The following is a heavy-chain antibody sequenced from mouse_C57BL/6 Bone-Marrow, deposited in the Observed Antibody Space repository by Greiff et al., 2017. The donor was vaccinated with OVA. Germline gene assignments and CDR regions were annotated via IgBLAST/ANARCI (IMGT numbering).Heavy chain of an antibody. Sequence: QVQLQQPGAELVMPGASVKLSCKASGYTFTSYWMHWVKQRPGQGLEWIGETDPSDSYTNYNQKFKGKSTLTVDKSSSTAYMQLSSLTSEDSAVYYCATAPLYYGSSYFDYWGQGTTLTVSS. CDR3: ATAPLYYGSSYFDY. V-gene: IGHV1-69*01. D-gene: IGHD1-1*01. J-gene: IGHJ2*01. CDR1: GYTFTSYW. CDR2: TDPSDSYT.